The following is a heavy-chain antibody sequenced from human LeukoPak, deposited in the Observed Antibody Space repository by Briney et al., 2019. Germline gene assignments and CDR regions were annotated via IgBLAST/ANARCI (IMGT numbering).Heavy chain of an antibody. CDR2: ISGSGGST. V-gene: IGHV3-23*01. CDR3: AKGGVWLQLQGGFDY. Sequence: GGSLRLSCAASGFTFSSYAMSWVRQAPGKGLEWVSAISGSGGSTYYADSVKGRFTISRDNSKNTLYLQMNSLRAEDTAVYYCAKGGVWLQLQGGFDYWGQGTLVTVSS. CDR1: GFTFSSYA. D-gene: IGHD5-24*01. J-gene: IGHJ4*02.